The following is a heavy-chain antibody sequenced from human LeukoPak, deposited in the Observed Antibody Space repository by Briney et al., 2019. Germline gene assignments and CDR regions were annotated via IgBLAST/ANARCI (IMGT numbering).Heavy chain of an antibody. J-gene: IGHJ4*02. Sequence: ASVKVSCKTLGYTFITSSIYWVRQAPGQRLEWLGWITVASGNTRYSEHLQGRVTLTRDTSANTAYMELHNLKFEDTAIYYCVGGSLGYWGQGTLVTVSP. V-gene: IGHV1-3*01. CDR3: VGGSLGY. CDR2: ITVASGNT. CDR1: GYTFITSS.